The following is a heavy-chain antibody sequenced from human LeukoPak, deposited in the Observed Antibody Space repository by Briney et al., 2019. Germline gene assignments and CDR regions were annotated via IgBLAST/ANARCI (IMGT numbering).Heavy chain of an antibody. D-gene: IGHD6-13*01. Sequence: ASVKVSCKASGYTFTGYYMHWVRQAPGQGLEWMGWINPNSGGTNYAQKFQGRVTMTRDTSISTAYMELSRLRSDDTAVYYCAREIAAAGTYNWFDPWGQGTLVTVSS. V-gene: IGHV1-2*02. CDR1: GYTFTGYY. J-gene: IGHJ5*02. CDR3: AREIAAAGTYNWFDP. CDR2: INPNSGGT.